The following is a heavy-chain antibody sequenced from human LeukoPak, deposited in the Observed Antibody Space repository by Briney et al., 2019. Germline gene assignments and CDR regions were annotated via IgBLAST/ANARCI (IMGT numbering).Heavy chain of an antibody. Sequence: SETLSLTCVVSDYSITSGDYWAWIRQPPGKGLEWIGSIYNSVSTSYNPALKSRVTMSVDPSKNQFSLNLRSVTAADTAVYFCARNMSTEGWFDSWGRATLVTVSS. CDR3: ARNMSTEGWFDS. V-gene: IGHV4-38-2*01. J-gene: IGHJ5*01. D-gene: IGHD5/OR15-5a*01. CDR2: IYNSVST. CDR1: DYSITSGDY.